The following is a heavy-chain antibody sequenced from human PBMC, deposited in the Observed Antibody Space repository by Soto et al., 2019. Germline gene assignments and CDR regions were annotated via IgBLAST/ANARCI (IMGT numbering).Heavy chain of an antibody. CDR3: AKPITMIVVVITDAFDI. CDR2: ISGSGGST. J-gene: IGHJ3*02. D-gene: IGHD3-22*01. CDR1: GFTFSSYA. V-gene: IGHV3-23*01. Sequence: GGPLRLSCAASGFTFSSYAMSWVRQAPGKGLEWVSAISGSGGSTYYADSVKGRFTISRDNSKNTLYLQMNSLRAEDTAVYYCAKPITMIVVVITDAFDIWGQGTMVTVSS.